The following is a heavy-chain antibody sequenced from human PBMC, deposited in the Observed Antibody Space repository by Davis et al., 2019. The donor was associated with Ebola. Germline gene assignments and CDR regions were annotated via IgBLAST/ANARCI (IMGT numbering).Heavy chain of an antibody. Sequence: ASVKVSCKASGYTFTSYGISWVRQATGQGLEWMGWMNPNSGNTGSAQKFQGRVTMTRDTSISTAYMELSSLRSEDTAVYYCARGDRRDRHDSSSYYFFDYWGQGTLVTVSS. CDR1: GYTFTSYG. D-gene: IGHD3-22*01. CDR3: ARGDRRDRHDSSSYYFFDY. V-gene: IGHV1-8*02. CDR2: MNPNSGNT. J-gene: IGHJ4*02.